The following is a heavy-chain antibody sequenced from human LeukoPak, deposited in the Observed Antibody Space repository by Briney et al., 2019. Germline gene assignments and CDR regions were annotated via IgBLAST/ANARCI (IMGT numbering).Heavy chain of an antibody. J-gene: IGHJ6*02. CDR1: GYTFTSYY. Sequence: EASVKVSCKASGYTFTSYYMHWVRQAPGQGLEWMGIINPSGGSTSYAQKFQGSVTITRDTSISTAYMEISSLRSDNTAIYYCMTRELGEDYFGRDVWGQGTTVIVSS. V-gene: IGHV1-46*01. CDR2: INPSGGST. CDR3: MTRELGEDYFGRDV. D-gene: IGHD1-7*01.